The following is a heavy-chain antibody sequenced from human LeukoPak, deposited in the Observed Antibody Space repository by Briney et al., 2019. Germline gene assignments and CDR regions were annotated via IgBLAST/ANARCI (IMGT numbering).Heavy chain of an antibody. Sequence: GGSLRLSCAASGFTFSSYAMHWVRQAPGKGLEWVAVISYDGSNKYYADSVKGRFTISRDNSKNTLYLQMNSLRAEDTAVYYCAKDQGFGELSDDAFDIWGQGTMVTVSS. V-gene: IGHV3-30*04. D-gene: IGHD3-10*01. CDR2: ISYDGSNK. CDR1: GFTFSSYA. J-gene: IGHJ3*02. CDR3: AKDQGFGELSDDAFDI.